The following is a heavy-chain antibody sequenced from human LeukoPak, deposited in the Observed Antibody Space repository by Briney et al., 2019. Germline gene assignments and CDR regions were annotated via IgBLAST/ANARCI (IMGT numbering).Heavy chain of an antibody. D-gene: IGHD2-2*01. CDR3: ARMVGYCSSTSCRNYYYYYMDV. CDR2: ISAYNGNT. CDR1: GYTFTSHG. Sequence: GASVKVSCKASGYTFTSHGISWVRQAPGQGLEWMGWISAYNGNTNYAQKLQGRVTMTTDTSTSTAYMELRSLRSDDTAVYYCARMVGYCSSTSCRNYYYYYMDVWGKGTTVTVSS. V-gene: IGHV1-18*01. J-gene: IGHJ6*03.